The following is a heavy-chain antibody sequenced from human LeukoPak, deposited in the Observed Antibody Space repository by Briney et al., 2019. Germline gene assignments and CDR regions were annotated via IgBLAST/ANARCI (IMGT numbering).Heavy chain of an antibody. CDR2: IKPDGREK. CDR1: GFTLGTFY. Sequence: GGSLRLSCAASGFTLGTFYMTWVRQTPGKGLEWVANIKPDGREKNYVDSVKGRFTISRDNAKNSLYLQMNSLRAEDTAVYYCARAMVVPADYWGQGTLVTVSS. V-gene: IGHV3-7*01. CDR3: ARAMVVPADY. D-gene: IGHD2-2*01. J-gene: IGHJ4*02.